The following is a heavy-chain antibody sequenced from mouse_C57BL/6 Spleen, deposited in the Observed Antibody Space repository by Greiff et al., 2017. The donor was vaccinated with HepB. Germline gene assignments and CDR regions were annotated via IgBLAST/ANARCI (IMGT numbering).Heavy chain of an antibody. CDR3: ARFYDYDENFDY. V-gene: IGHV1-81*01. J-gene: IGHJ2*01. D-gene: IGHD2-4*01. Sequence: LVESGAELARPGASVKLSCKASGYTFTSYGISWVKQRTGQGLEWIGEIYPRSGNTYYNEKFKGKATLTADKSSSTAYMELRSLTSEDSAVYFCARFYDYDENFDYWGQGTTLTVSS. CDR2: IYPRSGNT. CDR1: GYTFTSYG.